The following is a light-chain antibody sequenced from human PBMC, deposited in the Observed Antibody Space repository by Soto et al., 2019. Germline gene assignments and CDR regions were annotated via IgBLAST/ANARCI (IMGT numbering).Light chain of an antibody. V-gene: IGKV3-20*01. CDR1: QSVSSY. CDR2: DAS. CDR3: QQFATSPLT. Sequence: EIGLTVSPGTLSLSPGERATLSCRASQSVSSYLAWYQQKPGQAPRLLIYDASNRATGIPARFSGSGSGTDFTLTISRLEPEDFAVYYCQQFATSPLTFGGGTKVDI. J-gene: IGKJ4*01.